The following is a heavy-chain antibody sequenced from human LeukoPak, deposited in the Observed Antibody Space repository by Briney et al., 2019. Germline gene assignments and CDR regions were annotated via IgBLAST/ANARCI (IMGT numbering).Heavy chain of an antibody. V-gene: IGHV4-34*01. CDR3: ARGRGDY. CDR1: GGSFSGYY. J-gene: IGHJ4*02. CDR2: INHSGST. Sequence: SETLSLTCAVYGGSFSGYYWSWIRQPPGKGLEWIGEINHSGSTNYNPSLKSRVTISVDASKNQFSLKLSSVTAADTAVYYCARGRGDYWGQGTLVTVSS.